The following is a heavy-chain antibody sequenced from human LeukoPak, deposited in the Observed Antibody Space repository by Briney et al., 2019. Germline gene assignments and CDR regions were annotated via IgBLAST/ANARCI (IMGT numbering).Heavy chain of an antibody. CDR2: IKHDGSEE. Sequence: GGSLRLSCVASGVSISGQWMNWVRQAPGQGLEWVANIKHDGSEEYYVDSVKGRFTISRDDGRNSVSLQMNSVRSEDTAVYYCAAVSSSWYLHGAEYFQHWGQGTLVTVSS. V-gene: IGHV3-7*03. D-gene: IGHD6-13*01. J-gene: IGHJ1*01. CDR3: AAVSSSWYLHGAEYFQH. CDR1: GVSISGQW.